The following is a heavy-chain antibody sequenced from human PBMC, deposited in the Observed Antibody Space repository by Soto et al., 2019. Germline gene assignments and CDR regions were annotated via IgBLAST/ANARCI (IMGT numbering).Heavy chain of an antibody. J-gene: IGHJ4*02. CDR1: GFTFGSYA. CDR3: AKVGLFRNGYMGVVRGDN. D-gene: IGHD2-2*02. CDR2: ITDGGGSK. Sequence: DVQLLESGGGLVQPGGSLRLSCTASGFTFGSYAMSWVRQAPGKGLEWVSGITDGGGSKFYADSVQGRFTISRDNSKNTLYLQMSSLTAEDTAIYYCAKVGLFRNGYMGVVRGDNWGQGTLVTVSA. V-gene: IGHV3-23*01.